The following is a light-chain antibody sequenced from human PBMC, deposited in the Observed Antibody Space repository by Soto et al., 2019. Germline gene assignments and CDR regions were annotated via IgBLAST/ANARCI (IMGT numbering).Light chain of an antibody. Sequence: EIVLTQSPATLSLSPGERATLSCRASQSVSSYLAWYQQKPGQAPGLLIYDASNRATGIPARFSGSGSGTDFTLTISSLEPEDFAVYYCQQRSNWPPPYTFGQGTK. J-gene: IGKJ2*01. CDR1: QSVSSY. V-gene: IGKV3-11*01. CDR2: DAS. CDR3: QQRSNWPPPYT.